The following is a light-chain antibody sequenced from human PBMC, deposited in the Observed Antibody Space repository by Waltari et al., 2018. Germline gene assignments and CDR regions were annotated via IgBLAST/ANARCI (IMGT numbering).Light chain of an antibody. CDR1: QTVRTTY. CDR2: GAS. J-gene: IGKJ4*01. Sequence: EIVLTQSTGTLSLSPGERATLSCRDSQTVRTTYLAWYQQKPGQAPTLLIYGASSRSTGIPERFSGSGSGTDFTLNISRLEPEDFAVYYCKQYNNPPLTFGGGTKVEIK. V-gene: IGKV3-20*01. CDR3: KQYNNPPLT.